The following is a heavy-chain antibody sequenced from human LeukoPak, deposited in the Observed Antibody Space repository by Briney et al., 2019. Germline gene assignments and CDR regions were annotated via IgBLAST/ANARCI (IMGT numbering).Heavy chain of an antibody. V-gene: IGHV4-59*01. D-gene: IGHD4-17*01. J-gene: IGHJ4*02. CDR3: ASLYGDYVGLAY. CDR2: IYYSGST. Sequence: SETLSLTCTVSGGSISSYYWSWLREPPGKGLEWIGYIYYSGSTNYNPSLKSRVTISVDTSKNQFSLKLSSVTAADTAVYYCASLYGDYVGLAYWGQGTLVTVSS. CDR1: GGSISSYY.